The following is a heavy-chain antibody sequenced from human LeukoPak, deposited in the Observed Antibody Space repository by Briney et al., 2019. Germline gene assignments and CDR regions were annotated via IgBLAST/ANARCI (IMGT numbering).Heavy chain of an antibody. CDR3: ARGPEWHDILTGWGWVHYYYYMDV. Sequence: PGESLRLSCAASGFTFSHYSMNMNWVRQAPGKGLEWVSSISSSGNYIYYADSVKGRFTISRDNAKNSLYLQMNSLRAEDTAVYYCARGPEWHDILTGWGWVHYYYYMDVWGKGTTVTVSS. V-gene: IGHV3-21*01. CDR1: GFTFSHYS. CDR2: ISSSGNYI. J-gene: IGHJ6*03. D-gene: IGHD3-9*01.